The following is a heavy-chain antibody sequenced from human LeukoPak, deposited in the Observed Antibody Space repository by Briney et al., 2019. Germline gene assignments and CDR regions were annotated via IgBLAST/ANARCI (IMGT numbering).Heavy chain of an antibody. CDR1: GFTFSLHW. CDR3: AREGGSGWSLDY. D-gene: IGHD6-19*01. J-gene: IGHJ4*02. CDR2: IKQDETEK. Sequence: GGSLRLSCAASGFTFSLHWMTWVRQAPGKGLEWVANIKQDETEKYYVGSVKGRFTISRDNAKNSLYLQMNGLRADDTAVYYCAREGGSGWSLDYWGRGTLVTVSS. V-gene: IGHV3-7*03.